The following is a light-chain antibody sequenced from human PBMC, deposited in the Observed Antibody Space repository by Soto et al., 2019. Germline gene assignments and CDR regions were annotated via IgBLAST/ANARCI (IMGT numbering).Light chain of an antibody. CDR1: SSDVGGYNY. CDR3: SSYTSSSTFNFV. CDR2: EVS. Sequence: QSASVSGSPGQSITVSCTGTSSDVGGYNYVSWYQQYPGKAPRVMIYEVSNRPSGVSNRFSGSKSGNTASLTISGLQAEDEADYYCSSYTSSSTFNFVFGTGTKVTVL. J-gene: IGLJ1*01. V-gene: IGLV2-14*01.